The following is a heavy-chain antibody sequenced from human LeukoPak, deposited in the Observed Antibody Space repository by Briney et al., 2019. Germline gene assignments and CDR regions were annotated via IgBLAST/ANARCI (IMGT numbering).Heavy chain of an antibody. V-gene: IGHV4-59*01. CDR3: ARGRARDGSFPWLDS. Sequence: PSETLSLTCSVSGDSIGSYYWTWIRRSAGKGLEWIGYIFYSGSTNYSPSLKSRVTISVDTSNNQFSLQLRSVTAADTAIYYCARGRARDGSFPWLDSWGQGTLVTVSS. J-gene: IGHJ5*01. D-gene: IGHD3-10*01. CDR2: IFYSGST. CDR1: GDSIGSYY.